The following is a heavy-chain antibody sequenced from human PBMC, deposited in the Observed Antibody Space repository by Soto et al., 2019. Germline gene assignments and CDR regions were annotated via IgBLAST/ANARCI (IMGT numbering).Heavy chain of an antibody. J-gene: IGHJ4*02. V-gene: IGHV1-69*02. D-gene: IGHD3-10*01. CDR2: IIPILGIA. CDR1: GGTFSSYT. Sequence: QVQLVQSGAEVKKPGSSVRVSCKASGGTFSSYTISWVRQAPGQGLEWMGRIIPILGIANYAQKVQGRVTITADKSTNTAYMELSSLRCEDTAVYYCARGSGMGWYFDFWGPGTLVTVSS. CDR3: ARGSGMGWYFDF.